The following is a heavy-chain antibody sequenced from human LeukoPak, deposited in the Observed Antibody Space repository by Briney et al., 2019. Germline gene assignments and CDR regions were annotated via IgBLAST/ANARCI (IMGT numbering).Heavy chain of an antibody. CDR1: GFTFSDYG. D-gene: IGHD3-22*01. CDR3: ARGVDYYENSGTIDY. CDR2: IWYDGSNK. J-gene: IGHJ4*02. Sequence: PGGSLRLSCTASGFTFSDYGMHWVRQPPGKRLEWVAIIWYDGSNKTYEDSVKGRFTISRDNSKNTLYLQMNSLRAEDTAVYYCARGVDYYENSGTIDYWGQGTLVTVSS. V-gene: IGHV3-33*01.